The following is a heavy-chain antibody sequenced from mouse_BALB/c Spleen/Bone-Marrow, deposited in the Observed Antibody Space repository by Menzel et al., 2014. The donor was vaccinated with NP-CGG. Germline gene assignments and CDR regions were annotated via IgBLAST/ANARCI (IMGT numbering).Heavy chain of an antibody. Sequence: EVQGVESGGGLVQPGGSLKLSCAASGFDFSSYWMSWVRQAPGKGLEWIGEINPDSSTINYTPSLKDKFIISRDNAKNTLCLQMSKVRSEDTALYYCARQWYYGSSDYWGQGTTLTVSS. CDR3: ARQWYYGSSDY. CDR2: INPDSSTI. J-gene: IGHJ2*01. V-gene: IGHV4-1*02. D-gene: IGHD1-1*01. CDR1: GFDFSSYW.